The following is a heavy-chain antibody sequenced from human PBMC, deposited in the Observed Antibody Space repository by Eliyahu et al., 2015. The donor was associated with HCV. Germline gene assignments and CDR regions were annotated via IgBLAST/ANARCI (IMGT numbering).Heavy chain of an antibody. J-gene: IGHJ4*02. CDR2: INSDGSST. Sequence: EVQLVESGGGLVQPGGSLRLSCAASGFTFSSYWMHWVRQAPGKGVGWGPRINSDGSSTSYADSVKGRFTISRDNAKNTLYLQMNSLRAEDTAVYYCAREGVLRPTRPAGYFDYWGQGTLVTVSS. V-gene: IGHV3-74*01. D-gene: IGHD3-3*01. CDR1: GFTFSSYW. CDR3: AREGVLRPTRPAGYFDY.